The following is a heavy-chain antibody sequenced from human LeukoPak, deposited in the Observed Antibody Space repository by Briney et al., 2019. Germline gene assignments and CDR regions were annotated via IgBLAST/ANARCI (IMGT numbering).Heavy chain of an antibody. CDR3: AKKAQYNGNYPLDY. D-gene: IGHD1-26*01. CDR1: GFSINTYS. CDR2: ISSSSSYI. J-gene: IGHJ4*02. V-gene: IGHV3-21*04. Sequence: GGSLRLSCAASGFSINTYSMNWVRQAPGKGLEWVSSISSSSSYIYYADSVKGRFTISRDNSKNTLYLQMNSLRAEDTALYFCAKKAQYNGNYPLDYWGQGTLVTVSS.